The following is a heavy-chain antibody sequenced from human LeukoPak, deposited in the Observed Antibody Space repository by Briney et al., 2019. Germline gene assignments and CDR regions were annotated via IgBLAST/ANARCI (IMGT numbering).Heavy chain of an antibody. V-gene: IGHV3-74*01. J-gene: IGHJ4*02. Sequence: GGFLRLSCGASGFTFSSYWMHWVRQAPGKGLVWVSRISPDGSSTSYADSVKGRFTISRDNAKNTLDLQMNSLRAEDTALYYCARGYYGSSFGYWGQGTLVTVSS. D-gene: IGHD3-10*01. CDR1: GFTFSSYW. CDR3: ARGYYGSSFGY. CDR2: ISPDGSST.